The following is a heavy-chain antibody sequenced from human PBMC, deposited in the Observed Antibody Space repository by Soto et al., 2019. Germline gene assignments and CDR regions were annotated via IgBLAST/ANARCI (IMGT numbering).Heavy chain of an antibody. D-gene: IGHD3-22*01. CDR3: AGTMIVVVFNMPPPRLGSFQH. Sequence: SVKASCKDSGGTFSSYAISWVLQAPGQGLEWMGGIIPIFGTANYAQKFQGRVTITADESTSTAYMELSSLRSEDTAVYYCAGTMIVVVFNMPPPRLGSFQHWGQGLLVTVST. CDR2: IIPIFGTA. CDR1: GGTFSSYA. V-gene: IGHV1-69*13. J-gene: IGHJ1*01.